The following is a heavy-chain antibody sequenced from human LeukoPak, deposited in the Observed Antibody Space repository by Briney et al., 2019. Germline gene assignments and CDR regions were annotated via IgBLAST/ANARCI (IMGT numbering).Heavy chain of an antibody. CDR1: GGPISNYY. J-gene: IGHJ4*02. V-gene: IGHV4-59*08. D-gene: IGHD3-22*01. Sequence: SETLSLTCTVSGGPISNYYWSWIRQPPGKGLEWVGYMYDTERTYYNPPLKSQDTKSLDTSKNQFSLKLSSVTAADTAVYYCARRVAGRYYDSSGYYSDYFDYWGQGTLVTVSS. CDR3: ARRVAGRYYDSSGYYSDYFDY. CDR2: MYDTERT.